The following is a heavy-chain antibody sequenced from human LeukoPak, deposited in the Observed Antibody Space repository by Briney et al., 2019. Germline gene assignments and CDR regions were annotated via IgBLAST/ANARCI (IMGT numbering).Heavy chain of an antibody. Sequence: GGSLRLSCAASGFTFSSYSMNWVRQAPGKGLEWVGRSRPKANDYTTDFAASVRGRFTISRDDSKNLLYLQMNSLKSEDTAVYYCTRVLSIVGATIIDYWGQGTLVTVSS. J-gene: IGHJ4*02. CDR1: GFTFSSYS. D-gene: IGHD1-26*01. V-gene: IGHV3-72*01. CDR3: TRVLSIVGATIIDY. CDR2: SRPKANDYTT.